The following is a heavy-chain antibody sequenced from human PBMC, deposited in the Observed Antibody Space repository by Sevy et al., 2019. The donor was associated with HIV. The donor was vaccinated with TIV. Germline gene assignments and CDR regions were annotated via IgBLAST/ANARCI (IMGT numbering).Heavy chain of an antibody. Sequence: GGSLRLSCAASGFTFSSYGMHWVRQAPGKGLEWVAVISCDGSNKYYADSVKGRFTISRDNSKNTLYLQMNSLRAEDTALYYCAKDREAAAGRKGLFDYWGQGTLVTVSS. D-gene: IGHD6-13*01. CDR2: ISCDGSNK. CDR1: GFTFSSYG. CDR3: AKDREAAAGRKGLFDY. J-gene: IGHJ4*02. V-gene: IGHV3-30*18.